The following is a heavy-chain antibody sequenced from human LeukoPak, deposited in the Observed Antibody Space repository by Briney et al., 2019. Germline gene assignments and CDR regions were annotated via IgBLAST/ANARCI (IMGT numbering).Heavy chain of an antibody. Sequence: SVKVSCKASGGTFSSYAISWVRQAPGQGLEWMGGIIPIFGTANYAQKFQGRVTITTDESTSTAYMELSSLRSEDTAVYYCARVAGVVPAAMANWFDPWGQGTPVTVSS. V-gene: IGHV1-69*05. CDR2: IIPIFGTA. J-gene: IGHJ5*02. D-gene: IGHD2-2*01. CDR1: GGTFSSYA. CDR3: ARVAGVVPAAMANWFDP.